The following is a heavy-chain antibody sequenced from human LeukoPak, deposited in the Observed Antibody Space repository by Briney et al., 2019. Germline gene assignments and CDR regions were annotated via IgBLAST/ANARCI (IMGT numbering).Heavy chain of an antibody. CDR3: AKDINYYYDSSGYFDY. CDR1: GFRFSSYA. D-gene: IGHD3-22*01. Sequence: GGSLRLSCAASGFRFSSYAMSWVRQAPGKGLEWVSVISGSGGNTYYADSVKGRFTISRDNSKNTLYLQMNSLRAEDTAGYYCAKDINYYYDSSGYFDYWGQGTLVTVSS. CDR2: ISGSGGNT. J-gene: IGHJ4*02. V-gene: IGHV3-23*01.